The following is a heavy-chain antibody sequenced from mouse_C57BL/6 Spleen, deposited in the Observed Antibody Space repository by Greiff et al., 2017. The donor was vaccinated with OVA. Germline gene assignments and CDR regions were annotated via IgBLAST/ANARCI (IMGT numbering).Heavy chain of an antibody. V-gene: IGHV1-69*01. CDR3: ARRRPPNCYGSDWYFEV. Sequence: VQLQQPGAELVMPGASVKLSCKASGYTFTSYWMHWVKQRPGQGLEWIGEIDPSDSYTNYNQKFKGKSTLTVDKSSSTAYMQLSSLTSEDSAVYYCARRRPPNCYGSDWYFEVWGTGTTVTVAS. CDR2: IDPSDSYT. J-gene: IGHJ1*03. CDR1: GYTFTSYW. D-gene: IGHD1-1*01.